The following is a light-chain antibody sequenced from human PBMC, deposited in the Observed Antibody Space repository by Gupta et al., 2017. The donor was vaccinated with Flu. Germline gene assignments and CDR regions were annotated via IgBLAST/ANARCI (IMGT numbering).Light chain of an antibody. V-gene: IGKV4-1*01. CDR1: QSVLYSSNNKNY. Sequence: LGERATIHCKSSQSVLYSSNNKNYLAWYQQKPGQPPKLLIYWASTRESGVPDRFSGRGSGTDFTLTISSLQAEDVAVYYCQQYYTTPQLTFGGGTKVEIK. CDR3: QQYYTTPQLT. J-gene: IGKJ4*01. CDR2: WAS.